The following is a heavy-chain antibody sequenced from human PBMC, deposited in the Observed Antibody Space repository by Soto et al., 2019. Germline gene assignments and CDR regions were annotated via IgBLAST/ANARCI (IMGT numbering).Heavy chain of an antibody. D-gene: IGHD4-4*01. V-gene: IGHV4-4*02. CDR1: GGSISSSNW. CDR3: ARRSRSNYTPFDY. J-gene: IGHJ4*02. CDR2: IYHSGST. Sequence: QVQLQESGPGLVKPSGTLSLTCAVSGGSISSSNWWSWVRQPPGKGLEWIGEIYHSGSTNYNPSLKRRVXXSXDXCKNQFSLKLSSVTAADTAVYYCARRSRSNYTPFDYWGQGTLVTVSS.